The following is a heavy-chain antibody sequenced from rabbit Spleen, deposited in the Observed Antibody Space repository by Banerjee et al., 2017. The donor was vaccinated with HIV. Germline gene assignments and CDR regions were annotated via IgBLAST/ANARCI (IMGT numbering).Heavy chain of an antibody. CDR2: IYPITETT. CDR3: AREDVGGSINL. Sequence: QQLVESGGGLVKPEGSLKLSCIASGFSFSNKAVMCWVRQAPGKGLEWIGIIYPITETTYYANWVNGRFTISTDNAQHTVDLQMNSLTAADTATYFCAREDVGGSINLWGPGTLVTVS. J-gene: IGHJ4*01. CDR1: GFSFSNKA. D-gene: IGHD1-1*01. V-gene: IGHV1S7*01.